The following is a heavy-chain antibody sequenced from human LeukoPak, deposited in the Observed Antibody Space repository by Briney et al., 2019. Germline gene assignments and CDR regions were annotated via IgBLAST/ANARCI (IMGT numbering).Heavy chain of an antibody. V-gene: IGHV3-23*01. CDR3: AKTSYSSGWPLDY. Sequence: GGSLRLSCAASGFTFSGYAMSWIRQAPGQGLEWVSTISGFGGSTYYADSVKGRFTISRDNSKNTLYLQMNSLRAEDTAVYYCAKTSYSSGWPLDYWGQGTLVTVSS. D-gene: IGHD6-19*01. CDR2: ISGFGGST. J-gene: IGHJ4*02. CDR1: GFTFSGYA.